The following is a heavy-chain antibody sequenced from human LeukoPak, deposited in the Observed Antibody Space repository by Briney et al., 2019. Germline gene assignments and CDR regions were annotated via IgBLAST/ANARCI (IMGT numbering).Heavy chain of an antibody. CDR1: GDSVSSNSAA. J-gene: IGHJ3*02. CDR2: KHYRSKWYN. D-gene: IGHD5-24*01. CDR3: ARGGQGDGYSADEAFDI. V-gene: IGHV6-1*01. Sequence: SQTLSLTCAISGDSVSSNSAAWNWIRQSPSRGLEWLGRKHYRSKWYNDYAVSVKSRITINPDTSKNQFSLQVNSVTPEDTAVYYCARGGQGDGYSADEAFDIWGQGTMVTVSS.